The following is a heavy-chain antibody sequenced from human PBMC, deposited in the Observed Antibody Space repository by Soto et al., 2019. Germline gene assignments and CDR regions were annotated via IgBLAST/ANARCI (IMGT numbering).Heavy chain of an antibody. CDR1: GFTFSNYE. Sequence: EVQLVESGGGLVQPGGSLRLSCAVSGFTFSNYEWNWVRQAQGKGLEWISYIDTSGDAMFYADSVKGRFAVSRDNTMNSLYLQMNSLRAEDTAAYYCARESIGCGGDCLDYWGQGTLVTVSS. CDR2: IDTSGDAM. CDR3: ARESIGCGGDCLDY. D-gene: IGHD2-21*01. V-gene: IGHV3-48*03. J-gene: IGHJ4*02.